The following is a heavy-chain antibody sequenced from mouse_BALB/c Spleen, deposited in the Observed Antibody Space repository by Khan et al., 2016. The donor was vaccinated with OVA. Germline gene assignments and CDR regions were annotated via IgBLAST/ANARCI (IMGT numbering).Heavy chain of an antibody. CDR2: ISYSGNT. J-gene: IGHJ2*01. V-gene: IGHV3-2*02. D-gene: IGHD2-10*02. CDR1: GYSITSDYA. Sequence: VQLKESGPGLVKPSQSLSLTCTVTGYSITSDYAWNWIRQFPGNKLEWMGFISYSGNTNYNPSLKSRISFTRDTSKNQFFLQLNSVTTEDTATYYCARVYGGDFDYWGQGTTLTVSS. CDR3: ARVYGGDFDY.